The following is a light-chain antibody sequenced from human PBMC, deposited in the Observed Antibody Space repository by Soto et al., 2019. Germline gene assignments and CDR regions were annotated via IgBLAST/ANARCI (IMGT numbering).Light chain of an antibody. J-gene: IGKJ1*01. CDR2: KAS. Sequence: DIPMTQSPSTLSASVGDTVTITCRASQILNNWLAWYQQKPGKAPKLLIYKASSLESGVLSSFSGRGSGTEFTLTISSLQPDDFATYYCHQYNTYSWTFGQGTKVEI. CDR3: HQYNTYSWT. CDR1: QILNNW. V-gene: IGKV1-5*03.